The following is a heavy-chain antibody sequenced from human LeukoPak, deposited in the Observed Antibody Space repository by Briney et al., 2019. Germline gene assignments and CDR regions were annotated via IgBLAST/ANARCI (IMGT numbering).Heavy chain of an antibody. J-gene: IGHJ4*02. Sequence: GGSLRLSCAASGFTFSSYWMSWVRQSPGKGLEWVANIKHDGSERYYVDSVKGRFTISRDNSKNTLYLQMNSLRAEDTAVYYCAKDSERAVAGPYYFDYWGQGTLVTVSS. D-gene: IGHD6-19*01. CDR1: GFTFSSYW. CDR3: AKDSERAVAGPYYFDY. CDR2: IKHDGSER. V-gene: IGHV3-7*01.